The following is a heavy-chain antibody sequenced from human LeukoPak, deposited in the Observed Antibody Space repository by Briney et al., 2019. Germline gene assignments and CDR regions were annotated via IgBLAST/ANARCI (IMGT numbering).Heavy chain of an antibody. Sequence: SETLSLTCTVSGFSISSGSYYWSWIRQPAGKGLECIGRIYTSGSTNYNPSLKSRVTISVDTSKNQYSLKLSSVTPADTAVYYCARDHPEYGDYCFDYWGQGTLVTVSS. D-gene: IGHD4-17*01. CDR3: ARDHPEYGDYCFDY. V-gene: IGHV4-61*02. J-gene: IGHJ4*02. CDR1: GFSISSGSYY. CDR2: IYTSGST.